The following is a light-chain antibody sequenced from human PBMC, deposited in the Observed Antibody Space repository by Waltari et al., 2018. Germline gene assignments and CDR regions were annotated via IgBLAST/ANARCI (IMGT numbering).Light chain of an antibody. Sequence: QSVLTQPPSVSAAPGQRVTISCSGGRSNIGNNYVSCYRQFPGTAPQVLIYEETERPSGIAGALSGSKSGTSATLDITGLQAGDEADYYGGTWDSSLCGAVFGGGTHLTVL. CDR3: GTWDSSLCGAV. J-gene: IGLJ7*01. CDR1: RSNIGNNY. CDR2: EET. V-gene: IGLV1-51*02.